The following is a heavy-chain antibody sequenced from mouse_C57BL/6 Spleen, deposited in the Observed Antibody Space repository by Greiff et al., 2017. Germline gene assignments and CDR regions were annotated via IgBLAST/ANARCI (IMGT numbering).Heavy chain of an antibody. CDR1: GYTFTSYW. CDR2: ISPGNSDT. V-gene: IGHV1-5*01. Sequence: EVQLQQSGTVLARPGASVKMSCKTSGYTFTSYWMHWVKQRPGQGLEWIGAISPGNSDTSYNQKFKGKAKLTAVTSASTAYMELSSLTNEDSAVYYCTRFYYSKGYFDYWGQGTTLTVSS. J-gene: IGHJ2*01. D-gene: IGHD2-5*01. CDR3: TRFYYSKGYFDY.